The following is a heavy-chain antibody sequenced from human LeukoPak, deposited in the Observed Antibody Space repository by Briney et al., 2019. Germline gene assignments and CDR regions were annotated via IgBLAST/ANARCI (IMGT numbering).Heavy chain of an antibody. CDR1: GGSFSGYY. CDR2: INRSGRT. D-gene: IGHD3-10*01. J-gene: IGHJ6*04. Sequence: PSETLSLTGSVYGGSFSGYYWSWLRQPPGKGLEWIGEINRSGRTNSNPSLKSRVTISVDTSKNQLSLKLSYVTAADTAVYYCARGWGYGSGSYSFGYYYGMDVWGKGTTVTVSS. CDR3: ARGWGYGSGSYSFGYYYGMDV. V-gene: IGHV4-34*01.